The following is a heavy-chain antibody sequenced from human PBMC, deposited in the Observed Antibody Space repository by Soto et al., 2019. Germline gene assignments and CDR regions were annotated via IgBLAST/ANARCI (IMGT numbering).Heavy chain of an antibody. CDR2: IIPIFGTA. CDR1: GGTFSSYA. Sequence: QVQLVQSGAEVKKPGSSVKVSCKASGGTFSSYAISWVRQAPGQGLEWMGGIIPIFGTANYAQKFQGRVTITADESTSTAYMELSSLRSGDTAVYYCARGGAGYCSSTSCQGYFDYWGQGTLVTVSS. V-gene: IGHV1-69*01. CDR3: ARGGAGYCSSTSCQGYFDY. D-gene: IGHD2-2*01. J-gene: IGHJ4*02.